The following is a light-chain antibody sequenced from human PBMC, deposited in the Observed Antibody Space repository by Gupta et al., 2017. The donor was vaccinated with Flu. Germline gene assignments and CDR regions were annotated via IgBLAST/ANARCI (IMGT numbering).Light chain of an antibody. J-gene: IGKJ1*01. CDR1: QSISSTY. CDR2: GAS. Sequence: GTLSLSPGERATLSCRASQSISSTYLAWYQQTPGQAPRLLIYGASGRATGIPDRFSGSGSGTDLTLTISRLEPEDFAVYYCQQFVSSPWTFGQGTKVEIK. CDR3: QQFVSSPWT. V-gene: IGKV3-20*01.